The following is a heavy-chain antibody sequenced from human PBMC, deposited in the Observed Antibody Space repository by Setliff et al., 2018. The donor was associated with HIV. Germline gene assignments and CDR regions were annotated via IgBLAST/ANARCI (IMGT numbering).Heavy chain of an antibody. V-gene: IGHV3-49*04. CDR3: TRGQDVVVLSPTGSDAFDI. CDR1: GFIFGDYA. D-gene: IGHD2-15*01. Sequence: GKSLKISCTGSGFIFGDYATSWVRQAPGKGLEWVGIIRSKAYGGTTEYAASVKGRFTISRDDSKSIAFLQMNSLKTEDTAVYYCTRGQDVVVLSPTGSDAFDIWGRGTMVTVSS. J-gene: IGHJ3*02. CDR2: IRSKAYGGTT.